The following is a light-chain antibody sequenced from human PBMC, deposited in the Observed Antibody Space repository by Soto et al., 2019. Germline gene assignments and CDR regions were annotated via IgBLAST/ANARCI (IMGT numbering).Light chain of an antibody. CDR2: HAS. J-gene: IGKJ4*01. CDR3: QQYNDWPLT. V-gene: IGKV3-15*01. CDR1: QNINNN. Sequence: EIVMKQSPATLSVSPGERATLSCRASQNINNNLAWYQQKPGQVPRLLIYHASTGATGIPARFSGSGSGTELTLSISSVQSEDFAVYYCQQYNDWPLTFGGGTKGEIK.